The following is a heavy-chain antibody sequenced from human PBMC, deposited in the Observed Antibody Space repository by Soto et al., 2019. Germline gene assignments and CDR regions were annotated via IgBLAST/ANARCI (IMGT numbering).Heavy chain of an antibody. CDR1: GGTFSSYA. J-gene: IGHJ3*02. D-gene: IGHD6-13*01. Sequence: QVQLVQSGAEVKKPGSSVKVSCKASGGTFSSYAISWVRQAPGQGLEWMGGIIPIFGTANYAQKFQGRVTISADEYTSTAYIELSSLRPEDTAVYYCARGLGGVYAFDIWGQGTMVTVST. CDR3: ARGLGGVYAFDI. V-gene: IGHV1-69*01. CDR2: IIPIFGTA.